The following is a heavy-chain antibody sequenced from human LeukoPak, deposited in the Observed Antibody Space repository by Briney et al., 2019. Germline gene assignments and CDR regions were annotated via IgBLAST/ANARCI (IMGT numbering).Heavy chain of an antibody. CDR3: ARASGSYYPRYFDY. J-gene: IGHJ4*02. CDR1: GGSISSYY. CDR2: IYYSGST. Sequence: SQTLSLTCTVSGGSISSYYWSWIRQPPGKGLEWIGYIYYSGSTNYNPSLKSRVTISVDTSKNQFSLKLSSVTAADTAVYYCARASGSYYPRYFDYWGQGTLVTVSS. D-gene: IGHD1-26*01. V-gene: IGHV4-59*08.